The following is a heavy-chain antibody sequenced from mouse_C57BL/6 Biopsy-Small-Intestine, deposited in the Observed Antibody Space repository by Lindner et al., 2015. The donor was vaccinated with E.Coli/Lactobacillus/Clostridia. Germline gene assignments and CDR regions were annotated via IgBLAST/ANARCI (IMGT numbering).Heavy chain of an antibody. CDR3: AREGVTSWFAY. CDR1: GYAFTNYL. J-gene: IGHJ3*01. V-gene: IGHV1-54*01. Sequence: VQLQESGAELVRPGTSVKVSCKASGYAFTNYLIEWVKQRPGQGLEWIGVINPGGGGTQYNEKFKDKATLTADKSSNTAYMQLSSPTSEDSAVYFCAREGVTSWFAYWGQGTPVTVSA. D-gene: IGHD2-5*01. CDR2: INPGGGGT.